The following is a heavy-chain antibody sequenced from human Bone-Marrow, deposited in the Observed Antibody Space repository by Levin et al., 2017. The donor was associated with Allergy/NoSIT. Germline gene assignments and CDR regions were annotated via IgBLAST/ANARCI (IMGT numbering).Heavy chain of an antibody. V-gene: IGHV3-7*04. CDR3: ARDKGWFRTVTTYFDY. CDR1: GFTFSDYW. D-gene: IGHD4-11*01. CDR2: IKQDGSVI. J-gene: IGHJ4*02. Sequence: PGGSLRLSCTASGFTFSDYWLSWVRQAPGKGLEWVANIKQDGSVIYYVDSVKGRFTISRDNAKNSLYLQMNSLGAEDTAVYYWARDKGWFRTVTTYFDYWGQGTLVTVSS.